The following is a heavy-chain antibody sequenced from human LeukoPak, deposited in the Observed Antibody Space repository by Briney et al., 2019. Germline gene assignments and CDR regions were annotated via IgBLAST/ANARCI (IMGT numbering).Heavy chain of an antibody. CDR1: GGTFSSYA. CDR2: IIPIFGTA. J-gene: IGHJ6*03. CDR3: ARGVTYYYGSGSRYYYYMDV. D-gene: IGHD3-10*01. V-gene: IGHV1-69*13. Sequence: SVKVSCKASGGTFSSYAISWVRQAPGQGLEWMGGIIPIFGTANYAQKFQGRVTITADESTSTAYMELSSLRSEDTAVYYCARGVTYYYGSGSRYYYYMDVWGKGTTVTISS.